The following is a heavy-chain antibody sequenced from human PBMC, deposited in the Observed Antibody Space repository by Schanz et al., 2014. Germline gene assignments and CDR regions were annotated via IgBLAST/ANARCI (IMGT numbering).Heavy chain of an antibody. CDR3: ARAKRFGDMDV. D-gene: IGHD3-10*01. CDR1: GYTFISYG. CDR2: ISGSNGNT. V-gene: IGHV1-18*01. Sequence: QVQLVQSGAEVKKPGASVKVSCKASGYTFISYGISWVRQAPGQGLEWLGWISGSNGNTNYTQKFQGRVTMTIDPYTSTAYMELRSLRSDDTAVFYCARAKRFGDMDVWGQGTTVTVS. J-gene: IGHJ6*02.